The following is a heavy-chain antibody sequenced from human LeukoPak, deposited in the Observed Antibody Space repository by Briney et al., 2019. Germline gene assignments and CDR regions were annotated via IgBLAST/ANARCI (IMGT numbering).Heavy chain of an antibody. D-gene: IGHD6-19*01. CDR1: GLNIYTYW. CDR2: IKQDGTEK. V-gene: IGHV3-7*01. Sequence: GGSLRLSCAASGLNIYTYWMSWVRQPPGKGPEWVASIKQDGTEKYYVESVRGRFTISRDNAKNSLYLQMDSLRAEDTAVYYCATDAVLFEHLGQGTLVTVSS. CDR3: ATDAVLFEH. J-gene: IGHJ4*02.